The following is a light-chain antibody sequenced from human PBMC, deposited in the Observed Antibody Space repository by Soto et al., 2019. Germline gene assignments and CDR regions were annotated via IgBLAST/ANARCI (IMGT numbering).Light chain of an antibody. V-gene: IGLV2-14*01. J-gene: IGLJ1*01. CDR1: SSDVGGYNY. CDR2: DVS. CDR3: TSYTSSSTLC. Sequence: QSVLTQPVSVSGSPGQSITISCTGTSSDVGGYNYVSWYQQHPGKAPKLMIYDVSNRPSGVSNRFSASKSGNTASLTISGLQAEDEADYYCTSYTSSSTLCFGTGTKVTVL.